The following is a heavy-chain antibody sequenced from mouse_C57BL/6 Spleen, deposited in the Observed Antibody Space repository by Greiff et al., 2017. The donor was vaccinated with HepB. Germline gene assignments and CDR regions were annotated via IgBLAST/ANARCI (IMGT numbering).Heavy chain of an antibody. D-gene: IGHD1-1*01. Sequence: QVQLHQSGPELVKPGASVKISCKASGYAFSSSWMNWVKQRPGKGLEWIGRIYPGDGDTNYNGKFKGKATLTADKSSSTAYMQLSSLTSEDSAVYFCARDGYGSSYDWFAYWGQGTLVTVSA. J-gene: IGHJ3*01. CDR2: IYPGDGDT. CDR1: GYAFSSSW. CDR3: ARDGYGSSYDWFAY. V-gene: IGHV1-82*01.